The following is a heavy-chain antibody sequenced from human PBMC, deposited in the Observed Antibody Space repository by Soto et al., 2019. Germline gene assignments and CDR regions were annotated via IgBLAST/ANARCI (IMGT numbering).Heavy chain of an antibody. CDR1: GGTFSSYA. D-gene: IGHD3-22*01. J-gene: IGHJ4*02. CDR2: IIPIFGTA. V-gene: IGHV1-69*06. Sequence: SVKVSCKASGGTFSSYAISWVRQAPGQGLEWMGGIIPIFGTANYAQKFQGRVTITADKSTSTAYMELSSLRSEDTAVYYCARYNYYDSSGPFDYWGQGTLVTVSS. CDR3: ARYNYYDSSGPFDY.